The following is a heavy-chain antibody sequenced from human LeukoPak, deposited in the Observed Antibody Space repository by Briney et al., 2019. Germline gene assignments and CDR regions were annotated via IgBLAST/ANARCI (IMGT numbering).Heavy chain of an antibody. CDR1: GGTFKNYA. J-gene: IGHJ5*02. Sequence: ASVKVSCKASGGTFKNYAISWVRQAPGQGLEWMGGILPIFGTTNYAQKFQARVTITADESTSTAYMEMSSLRAEDTAVYYCAKDRQHQPVKSWGQGTLVTVSS. V-gene: IGHV1-69*13. CDR3: AKDRQHQPVKS. CDR2: ILPIFGTT. D-gene: IGHD1-14*01.